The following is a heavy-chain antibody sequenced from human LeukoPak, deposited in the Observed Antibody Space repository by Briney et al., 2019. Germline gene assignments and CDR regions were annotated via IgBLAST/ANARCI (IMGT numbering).Heavy chain of an antibody. D-gene: IGHD3-22*01. Sequence: GGSLRLSCAASGFTFSSYSMNWVRQAPGKGLEWVSSISSSSSCIYYADSVKGRFTISRDNAKNSLYLQMNSLRAEDTAVYYCARGPGYDSSGYYWIWFDPWGQGTLVTVSS. V-gene: IGHV3-21*01. CDR2: ISSSSSCI. CDR1: GFTFSSYS. CDR3: ARGPGYDSSGYYWIWFDP. J-gene: IGHJ5*02.